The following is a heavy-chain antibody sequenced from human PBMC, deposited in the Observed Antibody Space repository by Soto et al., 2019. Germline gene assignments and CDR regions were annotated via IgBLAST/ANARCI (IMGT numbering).Heavy chain of an antibody. V-gene: IGHV1-2*02. CDR1: GYTFTGYY. J-gene: IGHJ6*02. D-gene: IGHD3-9*01. Sequence: GASVKVSCQASGYTFTGYYMHWVRQAPGQGLEWMGWINPNSGGTNYAQKFQGRVTMTRDTSISTAYMELSRLRSDDTAVYYCARGGGDILTGGYYYYGMDVWGQGTTVTVSS. CDR2: INPNSGGT. CDR3: ARGGGDILTGGYYYYGMDV.